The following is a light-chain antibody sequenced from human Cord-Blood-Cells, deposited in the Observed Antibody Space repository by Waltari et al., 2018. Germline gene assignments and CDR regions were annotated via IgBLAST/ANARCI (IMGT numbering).Light chain of an antibody. Sequence: QSALTQPASVSGSPGQSAPISCTGSSTHGGGYNYVSCYQHHPGKGPKPKTYDVSNRPSGVSNPFYGSKSGNTASLTISGLQAEDEADYYCSSYTSSSTRVFGGGTKLTVL. CDR1: STHGGGYNY. CDR2: DVS. V-gene: IGLV2-14*03. CDR3: SSYTSSSTRV. J-gene: IGLJ3*02.